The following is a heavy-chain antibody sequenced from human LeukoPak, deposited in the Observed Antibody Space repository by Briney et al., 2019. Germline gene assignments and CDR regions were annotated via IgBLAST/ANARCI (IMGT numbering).Heavy chain of an antibody. CDR2: INSDGSHT. V-gene: IGHV3-74*01. Sequence: GGSPRLSCAASGFTFSSYWMHWVRQAPGKGLVWVSGINSDGSHTRYADSVKGRFTITRDNAKNTLYLQMNSLRAEDTAVYYCAGPYLVQHWGQGTLVRVSS. CDR1: GFTFSSYW. J-gene: IGHJ1*01. CDR3: AGPYLVQH. D-gene: IGHD3-16*01.